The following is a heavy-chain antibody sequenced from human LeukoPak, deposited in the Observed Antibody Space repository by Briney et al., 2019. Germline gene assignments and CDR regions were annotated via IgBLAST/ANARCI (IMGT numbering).Heavy chain of an antibody. CDR3: AVHGDTQLERLDY. Sequence: SETLSLTCTVSGGSVSSSNDYWGWIRQPPGKGLEWIGSIYYSGSAWYNPSLKSRVTISVDTSRNQFSLKLNSVTAADTAVYYCAVHGDTQLERLDYRGQGTLVTVSS. J-gene: IGHJ4*02. V-gene: IGHV4-39*01. D-gene: IGHD1-1*01. CDR1: GGSVSSSNDY. CDR2: IYYSGSA.